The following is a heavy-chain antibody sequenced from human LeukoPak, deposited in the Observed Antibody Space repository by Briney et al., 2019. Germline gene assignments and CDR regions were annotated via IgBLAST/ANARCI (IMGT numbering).Heavy chain of an antibody. V-gene: IGHV3-21*01. J-gene: IGHJ4*02. D-gene: IGHD6-13*01. CDR2: ISTTSDNI. Sequence: GGSLRLSCAASGFTFSSYSMNWVRQAPGKGLEWVSSISTTSDNIHYADSLKGRLAISRDNGKNSLYLQMNSLRAEDTAVYYCARGGIYSQGFDYWGQGSLVTVSS. CDR1: GFTFSSYS. CDR3: ARGGIYSQGFDY.